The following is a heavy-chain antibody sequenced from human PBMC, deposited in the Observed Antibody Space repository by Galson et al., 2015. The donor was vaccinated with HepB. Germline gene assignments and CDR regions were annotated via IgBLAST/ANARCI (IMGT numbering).Heavy chain of an antibody. CDR2: ISWNSGSI. Sequence: SLRLSCAASGFTFDDYAMHWVRQAPGKGLEWVSGISWNSGSIGYADSVKGRFTISRDNSKNTLYLQMNSLRAEDTAVYYCAREVGAFDYWGQGTLVTVSS. V-gene: IGHV3-9*01. CDR1: GFTFDDYA. D-gene: IGHD1-26*01. CDR3: AREVGAFDY. J-gene: IGHJ4*02.